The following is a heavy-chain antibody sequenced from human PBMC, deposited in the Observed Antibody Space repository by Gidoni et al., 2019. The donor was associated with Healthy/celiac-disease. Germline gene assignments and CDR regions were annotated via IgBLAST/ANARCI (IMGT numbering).Heavy chain of an antibody. V-gene: IGHV1-24*01. Sequence: QVQLVQSGAEVKKPGASVKVSCEVSGYTLTALSLHWVRQAPGKGLEWMGGFDPEDGETIYAQNFQGRVTMTEDTSTDTAYMELSSLRSEDTAVYYCATPSDPTYCGGDCDAFDIWGQGTMVTVSS. CDR3: ATPSDPTYCGGDCDAFDI. CDR1: GYTLTALS. J-gene: IGHJ3*02. D-gene: IGHD2-21*01. CDR2: FDPEDGET.